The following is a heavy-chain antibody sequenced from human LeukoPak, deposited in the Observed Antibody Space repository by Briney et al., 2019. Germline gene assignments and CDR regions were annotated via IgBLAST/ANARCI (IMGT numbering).Heavy chain of an antibody. J-gene: IGHJ3*02. CDR3: ATDRYYDSQRIHDAFDI. V-gene: IGHV1-24*01. CDR2: FDPEDGET. CDR1: GYTLTELS. Sequence: ASVKVSCKVSGYTLTELSMHWVRQAPGKGLEWMGGFDPEDGETIYAQKFQGRVTMTEDTSTDTAYMELSSLRSEDTAVYYCATDRYYDSQRIHDAFDIWGQGTMVTVSS. D-gene: IGHD3-22*01.